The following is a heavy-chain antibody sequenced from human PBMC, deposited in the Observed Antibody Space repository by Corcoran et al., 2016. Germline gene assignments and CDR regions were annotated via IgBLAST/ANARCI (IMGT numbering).Heavy chain of an antibody. Sequence: QVQLQESGPGLVKPSETLSLTCTVSGGSVSSGSYYWSWIRQPPGKGLEWIGYIYYSGSTNYNPSLKSRVTISVDTSKNQFSLKLSSVTAADTAVYYCARVTIREGVAGTGYFFDYWGQGTLVTVSS. D-gene: IGHD6-19*01. J-gene: IGHJ4*02. CDR1: GGSVSSGSYY. V-gene: IGHV4-61*01. CDR3: ARVTIREGVAGTGYFFDY. CDR2: IYYSGST.